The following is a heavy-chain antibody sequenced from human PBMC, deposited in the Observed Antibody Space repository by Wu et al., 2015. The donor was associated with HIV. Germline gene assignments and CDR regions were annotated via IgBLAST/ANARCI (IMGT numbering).Heavy chain of an antibody. CDR3: ARASYYYDSSGYLMSFDI. D-gene: IGHD3-22*01. CDR2: INPNSGGT. V-gene: IGHV1-2*02. CDR1: GYTFTGYY. Sequence: QVQLVQSGAEVKKPGASVKVSCKASGYTFTGYYMHWVRQAPGQGLEWMGWINPNSGGTNYAQKFQGRVTMTRDTSISTAYMELSRLRSDDTAVYYCARASYYYDSSGYLMSFDIWGQGTMVTVSS. J-gene: IGHJ3*02.